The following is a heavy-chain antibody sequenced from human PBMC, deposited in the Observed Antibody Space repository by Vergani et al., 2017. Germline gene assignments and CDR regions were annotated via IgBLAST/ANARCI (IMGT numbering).Heavy chain of an antibody. CDR2: INPNSGGP. V-gene: IGHV1-2*02. J-gene: IGHJ4*02. CDR1: GYTFTGYY. D-gene: IGHD5-12*01. Sequence: QVQLVQSGAEVKKPGASVKVSCKASGYTFTGYYMHWVRQAPGQGLEWMGWINPNSGGPNYAQQFQGRVTMTRDTSISTAYMELSMLRSDDAAVYYCAKTHEGDSGYDFSDYWGQGPLVTVSS. CDR3: AKTHEGDSGYDFSDY.